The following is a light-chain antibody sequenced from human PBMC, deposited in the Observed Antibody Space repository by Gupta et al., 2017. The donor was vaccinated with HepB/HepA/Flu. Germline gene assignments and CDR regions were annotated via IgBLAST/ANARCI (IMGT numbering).Light chain of an antibody. Sequence: QPVLTQSSSASASLGSSVKLTCTLSSGHTAYSIAWHQQQPGKAPRYLMKVERSGSYNKGSGVPDRFSGSSSGADRYLTISNLQSEDEADDDCETWDSNIPKVFGGGTRLTLL. CDR2: VERSGSY. V-gene: IGLV4-60*03. CDR1: SGHTAYS. CDR3: ETWDSNIPKV. J-gene: IGLJ3*02.